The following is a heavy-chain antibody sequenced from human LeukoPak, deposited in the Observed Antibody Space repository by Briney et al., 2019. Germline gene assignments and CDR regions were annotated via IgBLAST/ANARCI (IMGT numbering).Heavy chain of an antibody. J-gene: IGHJ4*02. CDR1: GFTVSSNY. CDR3: AKAGAVVVVAAKYFDY. V-gene: IGHV3-23*01. D-gene: IGHD2-15*01. CDR2: ISGSGDST. Sequence: GGSLRLSCAASGFTVSSNYMSWVRQAPGKGLEWVSAISGSGDSTYYADSVKGRFTISRDNSKNTLYLQMNSLGAEDTAVYYCAKAGAVVVVAAKYFDYWGQGTLVTVSS.